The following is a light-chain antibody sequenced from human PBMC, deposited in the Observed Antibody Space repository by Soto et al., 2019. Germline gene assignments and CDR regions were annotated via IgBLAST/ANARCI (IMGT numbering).Light chain of an antibody. V-gene: IGLV3-25*03. J-gene: IGLJ2*01. CDR1: ALPKQY. CDR3: QLADSSGVV. CDR2: KDS. Sequence: SYELTQPPSVSVSPGQTARITCSGDALPKQYAYWYQQKPGQAPVVVIYKDSERPSGIPERFSGSSSGTTVTLTISGVQAEDEADYYCQLADSSGVVFGGGTKVTVL.